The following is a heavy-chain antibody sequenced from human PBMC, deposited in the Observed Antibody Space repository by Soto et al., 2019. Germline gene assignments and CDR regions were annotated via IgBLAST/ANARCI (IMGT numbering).Heavy chain of an antibody. V-gene: IGHV4-4*07. J-gene: IGHJ6*02. CDR1: GGSISSYY. D-gene: IGHD2-15*01. CDR2: IYTSGST. CDR3: AVGGTNGGMDV. Sequence: PSETLSLTCTVSGGSISSYYWGWIRQPAGKGLEWIGRIYTSGSTNDNPSLKSRVTMSVDTSKNPFSLKLSSVTAADTAVYYCAVGGTNGGMDVWGQGTTVTVSS.